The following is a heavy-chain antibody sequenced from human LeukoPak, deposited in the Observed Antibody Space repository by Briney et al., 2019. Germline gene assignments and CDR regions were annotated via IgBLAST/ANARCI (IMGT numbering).Heavy chain of an antibody. CDR3: VRDRGGLPIVY. CDR1: GFTFSGYW. D-gene: IGHD3-10*01. Sequence: GGSLRLSCAASGFTFSGYWMHWVRQVPGKGLVWVSRINSDGSTTTYADSVKGRFTISRDNAKNTLYLQMKSLIAEDTAVYYCVRDRGGLPIVYWGQGSLVTVSS. V-gene: IGHV3-74*01. CDR2: INSDGSTT. J-gene: IGHJ4*02.